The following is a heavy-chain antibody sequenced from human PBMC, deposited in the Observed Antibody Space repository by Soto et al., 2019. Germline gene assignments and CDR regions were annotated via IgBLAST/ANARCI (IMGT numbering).Heavy chain of an antibody. CDR1: GGTFSSYA. Sequence: QVQLVQSGAEVKKPGSSVKVSCKASGGTFSSYAISWVRQAPGQGLEWMGGIIPIFGTANYAQKFQGRVTITADESTSTDYMELSSLRSEDTAVYYCARDQLGPRDGYSNYYYYYGMDVWGQGTTVTVSS. V-gene: IGHV1-69*12. CDR3: ARDQLGPRDGYSNYYYYYGMDV. D-gene: IGHD7-27*01. J-gene: IGHJ6*02. CDR2: IIPIFGTA.